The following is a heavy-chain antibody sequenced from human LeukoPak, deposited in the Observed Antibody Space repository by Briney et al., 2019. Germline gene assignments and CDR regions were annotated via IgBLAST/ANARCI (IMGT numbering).Heavy chain of an antibody. CDR3: VRDPPILVETDDGFDI. CDR2: IRSDGKYK. Sequence: PGGSLRLSCGASGFNFRTYGMHWVRQTPGKGLEWLAYIRSDGKYKPYADSVKGRFTISRDNSKNTVYLHMSSLRLDDTAVYYCVRDPPILVETDDGFDIWGQGTMVTVSS. J-gene: IGHJ3*02. V-gene: IGHV3-30*02. D-gene: IGHD2-15*01. CDR1: GFNFRTYG.